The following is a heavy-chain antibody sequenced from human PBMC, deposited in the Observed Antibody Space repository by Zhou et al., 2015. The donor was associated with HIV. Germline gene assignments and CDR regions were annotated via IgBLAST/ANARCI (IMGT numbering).Heavy chain of an antibody. J-gene: IGHJ1*01. CDR1: GDTFRHHC. CDR2: IVPVIATP. D-gene: IGHD4-11*01. CDR3: ARLNDYSGNLNAQQFQA. Sequence: QLQLVQSGAEVKKPGSSVRVSCKVSGDTFRHHCVSWVRQAPGQGLEWMGGIVPVIATPNYAQKFQGRVKITADEFSTTVFMDLNSLRFEDTAVYYCARLNDYSGNLNAQQFQAWGQGTLVTVSS. V-gene: IGHV1-69*01.